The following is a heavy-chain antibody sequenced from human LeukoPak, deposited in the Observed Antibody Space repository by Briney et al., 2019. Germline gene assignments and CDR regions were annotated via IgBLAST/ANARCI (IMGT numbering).Heavy chain of an antibody. CDR1: GNTFTDYA. J-gene: IGHJ5*02. Sequence: ASVKVSCKASGNTFTDYAMHWVRQAPGERLEWMGWINTGKGNTKYSQKFQGRVTITMDTSASTAYMELSSLRSEDTAVYYCARDHVVGLAPFDPWGQGTLVTVSS. D-gene: IGHD2-15*01. CDR2: INTGKGNT. CDR3: ARDHVVGLAPFDP. V-gene: IGHV1-3*04.